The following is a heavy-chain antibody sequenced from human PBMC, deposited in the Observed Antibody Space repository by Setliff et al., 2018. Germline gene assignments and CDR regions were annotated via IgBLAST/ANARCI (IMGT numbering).Heavy chain of an antibody. V-gene: IGHV4-59*11. D-gene: IGHD2-2*01. CDR2: IYYRGTT. J-gene: IGHJ4*02. CDR3: ARAYCSSTICYERLDY. Sequence: PSETLSLTCTVSGGSISSHYWSWIRQPPGKGLEWIGSIYYRGTTNYNPSLRSRVTMLVDPSINQFSLKLSSVTAADTAVYYFARAYCSSTICYERLDYWGQGTLVTVSS. CDR1: GGSISSHY.